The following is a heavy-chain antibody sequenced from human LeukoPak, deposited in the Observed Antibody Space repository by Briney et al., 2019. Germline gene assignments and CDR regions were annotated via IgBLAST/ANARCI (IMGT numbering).Heavy chain of an antibody. CDR1: GFTVSSNY. J-gene: IGHJ4*02. D-gene: IGHD3-3*01. CDR2: ISGSGGST. CDR3: AKITIFGVVIGY. V-gene: IGHV3-23*01. Sequence: GGSLRLSCAASGFTVSSNYMSWVRQAPGKGLEWVSAISGSGGSTYYADSVKGRFTISRDNSKNTLYLQMNSLRAEDTAVYYCAKITIFGVVIGYWGQGTLVTVSS.